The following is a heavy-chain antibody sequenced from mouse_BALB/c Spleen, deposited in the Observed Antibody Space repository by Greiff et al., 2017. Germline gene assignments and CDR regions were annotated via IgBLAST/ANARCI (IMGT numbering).Heavy chain of an antibody. V-gene: IGHV2-9*02. CDR1: GFSLTSYG. CDR2: IWAGGST. CDR3: ARAYYGSSYYYAMDY. D-gene: IGHD1-1*01. Sequence: VMLVESGPGLVAPSQSLSITCTVSGFSLTSYGVHWVRQPPGKGLEWLGVIWAGGSTNYNSALMSRLSISKDNSKSQVFLKMNSLQTDDTAMYYCARAYYGSSYYYAMDYWGQGTSVTVSS. J-gene: IGHJ4*01.